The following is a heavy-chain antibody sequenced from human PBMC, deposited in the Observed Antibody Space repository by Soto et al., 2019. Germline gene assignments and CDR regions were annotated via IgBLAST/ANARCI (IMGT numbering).Heavy chain of an antibody. CDR3: ASSYCSSTSCYGHPYFDY. CDR1: GGTFSSYA. V-gene: IGHV1-69*13. D-gene: IGHD2-2*01. CDR2: IIPIFGTA. J-gene: IGHJ4*02. Sequence: SVKVSCKASGGTFSSYAISWVRQAPGQGLEWMGGIIPIFGTANYAQKFQGRVTITADESTSTAYMELSSLRSEDTAVYYCASSYCSSTSCYGHPYFDYWGQGTLVTVSS.